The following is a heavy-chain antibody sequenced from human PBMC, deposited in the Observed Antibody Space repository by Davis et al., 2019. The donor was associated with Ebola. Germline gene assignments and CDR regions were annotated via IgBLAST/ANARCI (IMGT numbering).Heavy chain of an antibody. CDR2: IIPIFGTA. J-gene: IGHJ4*02. V-gene: IGHV1-69*06. D-gene: IGHD4-17*01. Sequence: SVKVSCKASGGTFSSYAISWVRQAPGQGLEWMGGIIPIFGTANYAQKFQGRVTLTADKSTSTAYMELSSLRSEDTAVYYCARDGGDYANYYFDYWGQGTLVTVSS. CDR3: ARDGGDYANYYFDY. CDR1: GGTFSSYA.